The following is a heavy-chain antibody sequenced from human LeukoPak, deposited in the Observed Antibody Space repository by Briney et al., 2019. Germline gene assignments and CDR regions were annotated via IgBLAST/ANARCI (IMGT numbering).Heavy chain of an antibody. CDR2: IYHSGST. CDR1: GGSISSCNW. V-gene: IGHV4-4*02. CDR3: ARGVYYGSGSSDAFDI. Sequence: SGTLSLTCAVSGGSISSCNWWSWVRPPPGKGLGWIGEIYHSGSTNYNPSLKSRVTISVDKSKNQFSLKLSSVTAADTAVYYCARGVYYGSGSSDAFDIWGQGTMVTVSS. D-gene: IGHD3-10*01. J-gene: IGHJ3*02.